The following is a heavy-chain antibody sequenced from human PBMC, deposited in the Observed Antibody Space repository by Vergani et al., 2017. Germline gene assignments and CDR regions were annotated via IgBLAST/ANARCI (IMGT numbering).Heavy chain of an antibody. CDR1: GGSISSSSYY. D-gene: IGHD6-13*01. J-gene: IGHJ5*02. V-gene: IGHV4-39*07. CDR2: IYYSGST. CDR3: ARATPGIAAAGTIDP. Sequence: QVQLQESGPGLVKPSETLSLTCTVSGGSISSSSYYWGWIRQPPGKGLEWIGSIYYSGSTYYNPSLKSRVTISVDTSKNQFSLKLSSVTAADTAVYYCARATPGIAAAGTIDPWGQGTLVTVSS.